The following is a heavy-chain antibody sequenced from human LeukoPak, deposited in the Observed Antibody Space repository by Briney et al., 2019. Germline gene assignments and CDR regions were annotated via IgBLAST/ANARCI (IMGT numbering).Heavy chain of an antibody. J-gene: IGHJ3*02. D-gene: IGHD3-22*01. CDR1: GFSFSSYE. V-gene: IGHV3-48*03. Sequence: GGSLRLSCAASGFSFSSYEIHWVRQAPGKGLEWVSYISSSGTTIYYADSVKGRFTISRDNAKNSLYLQMNSLRAEDTAFYYCARESSGGYYFDVFDIWGQGTMVTVSS. CDR2: ISSSGTTI. CDR3: ARESSGGYYFDVFDI.